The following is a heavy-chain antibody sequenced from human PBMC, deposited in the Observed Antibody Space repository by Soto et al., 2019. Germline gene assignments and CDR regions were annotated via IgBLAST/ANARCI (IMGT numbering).Heavy chain of an antibody. CDR3: ARDSGYYYGMDV. CDR2: IYSGGST. D-gene: IGHD2-15*01. V-gene: IGHV3-53*01. Sequence: XGSLRLSCAASGLTVSSNYMSWVRQAPGKGLEWVSVIYSGGSTYYADSVKGRFTISRDNSKNTLYLQMNSLRAEDTAVYYCARDSGYYYGMDVWGQGTTVTVSS. CDR1: GLTVSSNY. J-gene: IGHJ6*02.